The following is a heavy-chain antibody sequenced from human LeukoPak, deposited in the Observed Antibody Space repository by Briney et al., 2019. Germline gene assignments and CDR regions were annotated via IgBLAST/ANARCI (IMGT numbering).Heavy chain of an antibody. CDR2: ISYDGSNK. J-gene: IGHJ4*02. CDR1: GFTFSSYA. CDR3: TSHYYDSSGYRVLV. Sequence: PGGSLRLSCAASGFTFSSYAMHWVRQAPGKGLEWVAVISYDGSNKYYADSVKGRFTISRDNSKNTLYLQMNSLRAEDTAVYYCTSHYYDSSGYRVLVWGQGTLVTVSS. V-gene: IGHV3-30-3*01. D-gene: IGHD3-22*01.